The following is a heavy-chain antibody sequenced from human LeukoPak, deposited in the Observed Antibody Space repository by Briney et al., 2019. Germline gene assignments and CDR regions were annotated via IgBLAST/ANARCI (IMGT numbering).Heavy chain of an antibody. V-gene: IGHV4-39*02. CDR3: ARDLGYCTSTSYRYFDF. CDR1: GGSISSSSYY. D-gene: IGHD2-2*01. CDR2: IYYSGST. J-gene: IGHJ4*02. Sequence: SETLSLTCTVSGGSISSSSYYWGWIRQPPGKGLEWIGSIYYSGSTYYNPSLKSRVTISVDTSKNQFSLKLSSVTAADTAVYYCARDLGYCTSTSYRYFDFWGQGTLVTVSS.